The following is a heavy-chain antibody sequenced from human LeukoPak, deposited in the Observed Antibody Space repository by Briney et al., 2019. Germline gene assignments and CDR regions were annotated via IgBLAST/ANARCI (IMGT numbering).Heavy chain of an antibody. CDR2: INHSGST. Sequence: PSETLSLTCAVYGGSFSGYYWSWIRQPPGKGLEWIGEINHSGSTNYNPSLKSRVTISVDTSKNQFSLKLSSVTAADTAVYYCARVHDYVWGSFYYFDYWGQGTLVTVSS. CDR1: GGSFSGYY. CDR3: ARVHDYVWGSFYYFDY. D-gene: IGHD3-16*01. V-gene: IGHV4-34*01. J-gene: IGHJ4*02.